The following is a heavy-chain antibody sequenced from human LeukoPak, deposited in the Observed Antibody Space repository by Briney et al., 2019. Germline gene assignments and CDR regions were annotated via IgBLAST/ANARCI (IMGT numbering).Heavy chain of an antibody. CDR1: GYSFTSYW. CDR3: ARPSYSYGQYYFDY. Sequence: GESLKISCKGFGYSFTSYWVGWVRQMPGKGLEWMGIIYPGYSDTRYSPSFQGQVTISADKSISTAYLQWSSLKASDTAMYYCARPSYSYGQYYFDYWGQGTLVTVSS. V-gene: IGHV5-51*01. D-gene: IGHD5-18*01. J-gene: IGHJ4*02. CDR2: IYPGYSDT.